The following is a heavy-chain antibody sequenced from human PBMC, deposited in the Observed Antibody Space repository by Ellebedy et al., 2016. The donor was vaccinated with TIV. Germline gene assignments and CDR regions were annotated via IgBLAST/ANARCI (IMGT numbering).Heavy chain of an antibody. CDR1: GFTFSSHW. CDR3: ARDIPQRPNPARFDP. CDR2: ISSDGSYT. D-gene: IGHD1-1*01. Sequence: GESLKISCTASGFTFSSHWMHWVRQAPGKGLVWVSRISSDGSYTSYADSVKGRFTISRDNAKNTPYLQMNSLRAEDTAVYYCARDIPQRPNPARFDPWGQGTLVTVSS. J-gene: IGHJ5*02. V-gene: IGHV3-74*01.